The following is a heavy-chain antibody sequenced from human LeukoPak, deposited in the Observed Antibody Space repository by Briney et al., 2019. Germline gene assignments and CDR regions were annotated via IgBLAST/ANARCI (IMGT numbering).Heavy chain of an antibody. CDR2: IYYSGST. J-gene: IGHJ4*02. CDR3: ARHVGYGDFSFDY. V-gene: IGHV4-59*08. Sequence: SETLSLTCTVSGGSISSYYWSWIRQPPGKGLEWIGYIYYSGSTNYNPSLKSRVTISVDTSKNQFSLKLSSVTAADTAVYYRARHVGYGDFSFDYWGQGTLVTVSS. D-gene: IGHD4-17*01. CDR1: GGSISSYY.